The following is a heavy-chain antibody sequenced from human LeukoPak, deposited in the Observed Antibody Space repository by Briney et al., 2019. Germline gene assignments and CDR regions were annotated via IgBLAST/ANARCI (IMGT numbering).Heavy chain of an antibody. CDR1: GFTFSDYY. CDR2: ISSSGSTI. D-gene: IGHD6-13*01. Sequence: GGSLRLSCAASGFTFSDYYMSWIRQAPGKGLEWVSYISSSGSTIYYADSVKGRFTISRDNAKNSLYLQMNSLRAEDTAVYYCAIAKGIVDSSSWYVKPPSYFDYWGQGTLVTVSS. CDR3: AIAKGIVDSSSWYVKPPSYFDY. V-gene: IGHV3-11*01. J-gene: IGHJ4*02.